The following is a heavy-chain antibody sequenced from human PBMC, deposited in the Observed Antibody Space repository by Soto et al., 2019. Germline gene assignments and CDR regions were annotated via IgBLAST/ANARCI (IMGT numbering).Heavy chain of an antibody. D-gene: IGHD6-13*01. CDR2: TYYRSKWYN. V-gene: IGHV6-1*01. J-gene: IGHJ5*02. Sequence: SQTLSLTCAISGDSVSSNSAAWNWIRQSPSRGPEWLGRTYYRSKWYNDYAVSVKSRITINPDTSKNQFSLQLNSVTPEDTAVYYCARDLGWYRSSWYDNWFDPWGQGTLVTVSS. CDR1: GDSVSSNSAA. CDR3: ARDLGWYRSSWYDNWFDP.